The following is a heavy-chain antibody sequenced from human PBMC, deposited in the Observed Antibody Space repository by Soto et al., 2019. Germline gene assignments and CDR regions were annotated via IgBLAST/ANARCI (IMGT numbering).Heavy chain of an antibody. CDR1: GGTFSSYI. D-gene: IGHD1-26*01. V-gene: IGHV1-69*02. CDR3: ARFPQTAIVGAAYFDY. J-gene: IGHJ4*02. CDR2: IIPILGIA. Sequence: QVQLVQSGAEVKKPGSSVKVSCKASGGTFSSYIISWVRQAPGQGLEWMGRIIPILGIAHYAQKFQGRVTITADKSTSTAHMELSSLRSEDTAVYYCARFPQTAIVGAAYFDYWGQGTLVTVSS.